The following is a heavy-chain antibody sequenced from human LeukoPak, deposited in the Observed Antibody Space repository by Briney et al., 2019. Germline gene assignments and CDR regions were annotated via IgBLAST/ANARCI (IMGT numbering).Heavy chain of an antibody. CDR1: GFTFSSYA. CDR3: ASPMVRGGY. J-gene: IGHJ4*02. V-gene: IGHV3-30-3*01. D-gene: IGHD3-10*01. CDR2: ISYDGSNK. Sequence: GGSLRLSCAASGFTFSSYAMHWVRQAPGKGLEWVAVISYDGSNKYYADSVKGRFTISKDNSKNTLYLQMNSLRAEDTAVYYCASPMVRGGYWGQGTLVTVSS.